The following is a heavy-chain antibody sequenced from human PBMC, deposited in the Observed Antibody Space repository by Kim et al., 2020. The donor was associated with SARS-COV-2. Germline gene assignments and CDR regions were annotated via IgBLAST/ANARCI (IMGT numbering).Heavy chain of an antibody. J-gene: IGHJ6*02. CDR2: ISSSSSYT. CDR3: ARFSSSWQYYGMDV. V-gene: IGHV3-11*06. Sequence: GGSLRLSCAASGFTFSDYYMSWIRQAPGKGLEWVSYISSSSSYTNYADSVKGRFTISRDNAKNSLYLQMNSLRAEDTAVYYCARFSSSWQYYGMDVWGQGTTVTVSS. D-gene: IGHD6-13*01. CDR1: GFTFSDYY.